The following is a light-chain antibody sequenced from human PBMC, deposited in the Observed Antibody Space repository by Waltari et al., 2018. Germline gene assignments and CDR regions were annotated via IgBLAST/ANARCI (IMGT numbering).Light chain of an antibody. CDR1: SSDVGSYNL. CDR3: CSYAGRSTLEV. CDR2: EVS. J-gene: IGLJ1*01. Sequence: QSALTQPASVSGSPGQSITISCTGPSSDVGSYNLVSWYQQHPGKAPKLMIFEVSKRPSGVSHRFSGSKSGNTASLTISGLQAEDEADYYCCSYAGRSTLEVFGTGTKVTVL. V-gene: IGLV2-23*02.